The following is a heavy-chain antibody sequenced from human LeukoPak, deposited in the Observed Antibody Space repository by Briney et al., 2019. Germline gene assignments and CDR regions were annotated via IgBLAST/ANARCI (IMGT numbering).Heavy chain of an antibody. D-gene: IGHD3-16*01. CDR1: GFTFSSYA. Sequence: GGSLRLSCAASGFTFSSYAMNWVRQAPGKGLEWVSAIVGGGGSAYYADSVKGRFTVSRDNSKNTLYLQLNNLRAEDTAIYYCAKGLTPRGGMGFYYYMDVWGTGTTVTVSS. CDR3: AKGLTPRGGMGFYYYMDV. V-gene: IGHV3-23*01. CDR2: IVGGGGSA. J-gene: IGHJ6*03.